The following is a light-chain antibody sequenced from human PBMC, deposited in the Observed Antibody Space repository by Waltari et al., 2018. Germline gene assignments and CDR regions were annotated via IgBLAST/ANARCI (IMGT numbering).Light chain of an antibody. J-gene: IGKJ5*01. CDR1: QSVLSSSDNKNY. V-gene: IGKV4-1*01. CDR3: HQYYSAPIT. Sequence: DIVMTQSPDSLAVSLGERATINCKSSQSVLSSSDNKNYLAWLQQKPGQPPKLLIYWASTRESGVPDRFSGSGSGTDVTLNISSPQVEDVALYYCHQYYSAPITFGQGTRLEIK. CDR2: WAS.